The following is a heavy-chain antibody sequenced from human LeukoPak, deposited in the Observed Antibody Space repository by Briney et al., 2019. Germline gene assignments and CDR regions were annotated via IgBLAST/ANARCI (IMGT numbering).Heavy chain of an antibody. CDR2: INVNSRTT. Sequence: GGSLRLSCGGSGISSNNMSWFRQSPGKGLDWLSYINVNSRTTYYADSVKGRFTISRDNAKSSLYLQMNSLQVEDTAIYYCATDDFCGSLPVWGQGTLVTVSS. CDR3: ATDDFCGSLPV. D-gene: IGHD2-15*01. V-gene: IGHV3-48*04. CDR1: GISSNN. J-gene: IGHJ3*01.